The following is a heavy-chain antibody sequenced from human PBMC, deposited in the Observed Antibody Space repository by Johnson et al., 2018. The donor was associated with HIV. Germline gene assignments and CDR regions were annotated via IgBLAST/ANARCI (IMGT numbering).Heavy chain of an antibody. D-gene: IGHD3-10*01. CDR3: TKERGSPGTPAAFDV. V-gene: IGHV3-33*06. CDR1: GFSFSKYG. CDR2: IWYDGDKK. Sequence: QVQLVESGGGLVQPGGSLRLSCEASGFSFSKYGMHWVRQAPGMGLEWVATIWYDGDKKFHSDSVSGRFTISLDNSKNTLYLEMNSLRVEDSALYVCTKERGSPGTPAAFDVWGQGTMVTVSS. J-gene: IGHJ3*01.